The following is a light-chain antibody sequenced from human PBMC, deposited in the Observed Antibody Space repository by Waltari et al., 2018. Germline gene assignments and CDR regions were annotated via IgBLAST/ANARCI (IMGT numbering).Light chain of an antibody. CDR1: PSNIGKNP. CDR2: NDN. Sequence: QSVLTQPPSASGTPGQRVIISCSGSPSNIGKNPVNWYKQLPGSAPKVLIYNDNERPGGVSDRFSVSKSGPSASLAISGLQSDDEADYYCAARDDRLNVWLFGGGTRVTVL. CDR3: AARDDRLNVWL. V-gene: IGLV1-44*01. J-gene: IGLJ3*02.